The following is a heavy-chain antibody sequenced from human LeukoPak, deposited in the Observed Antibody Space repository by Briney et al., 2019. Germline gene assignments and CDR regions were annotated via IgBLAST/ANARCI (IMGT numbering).Heavy chain of an antibody. Sequence: PSETLSLTCTVSGGSISSSSYYWGWIRQPPGKGLEWIGSIYYSGSTYYNPSLKSRVTISVDTSKNQFSLKLSSVTAADTAVYYCARQVGATTADYWGQGTLVTVSS. CDR2: IYYSGST. D-gene: IGHD1-26*01. J-gene: IGHJ4*02. V-gene: IGHV4-39*01. CDR1: GGSISSSSYY. CDR3: ARQVGATTADY.